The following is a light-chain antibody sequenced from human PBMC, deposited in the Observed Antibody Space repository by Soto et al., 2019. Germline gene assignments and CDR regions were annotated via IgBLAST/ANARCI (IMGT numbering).Light chain of an antibody. Sequence: QSVLTQPASVSGSPGQSITISCTGTSSDVGGYNYVSWYQQHPGKAPKLMIYEVSNRPSGVSNRFSGSKSGNTASLTISGLQAEEEDDYSCSSYTSSSTLVFGGGTQLTV. CDR3: SSYTSSSTLV. CDR1: SSDVGGYNY. J-gene: IGLJ2*01. CDR2: EVS. V-gene: IGLV2-14*01.